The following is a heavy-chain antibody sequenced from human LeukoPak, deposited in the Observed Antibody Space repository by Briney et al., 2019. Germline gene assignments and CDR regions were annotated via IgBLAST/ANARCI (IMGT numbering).Heavy chain of an antibody. Sequence: ASAKVSCKASGYTFTGYYMHWVRQAPGQGLEWMGWINPNSGGTNYAQKFQGRVTMTRDTSISTAYMELSRLRSDDTAVYYCARAYYYGSGEFDYWGQGTLVTVSS. CDR3: ARAYYYGSGEFDY. V-gene: IGHV1-2*02. CDR1: GYTFTGYY. CDR2: INPNSGGT. D-gene: IGHD3-10*01. J-gene: IGHJ4*02.